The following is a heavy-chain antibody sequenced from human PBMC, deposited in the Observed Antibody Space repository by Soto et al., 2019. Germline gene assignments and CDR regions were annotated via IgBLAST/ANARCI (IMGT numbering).Heavy chain of an antibody. CDR3: ASVPYYYDSSGYYLFDY. J-gene: IGHJ4*02. CDR1: GYTFTSYY. V-gene: IGHV1-46*01. Sequence: ASVKVSCKASGYTFTSYYMHWVLQAPGHGLEWMGIINPSGGSTSYAQKFQGRVTMTRDTSTSTVYMELSSLRSEDTAVYYCASVPYYYDSSGYYLFDYWGQGTLVTVSS. D-gene: IGHD3-22*01. CDR2: INPSGGST.